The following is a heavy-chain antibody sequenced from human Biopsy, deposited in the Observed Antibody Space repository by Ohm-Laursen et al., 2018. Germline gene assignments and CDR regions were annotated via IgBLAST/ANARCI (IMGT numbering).Heavy chain of an antibody. J-gene: IGHJ4*02. CDR2: FDPEEGQR. Sequence: ASVKVSCKVSGDRFRELSIHWVRQAPGKGLEWMGGFDPEEGQRTYAQKFQGRVTMTEDTSEDTAYMEVRSLRSEDAAVYYCAADSENCGGDCYIYWGQGTQVTVSS. CDR1: GDRFRELS. D-gene: IGHD2-21*02. V-gene: IGHV1-24*01. CDR3: AADSENCGGDCYIY.